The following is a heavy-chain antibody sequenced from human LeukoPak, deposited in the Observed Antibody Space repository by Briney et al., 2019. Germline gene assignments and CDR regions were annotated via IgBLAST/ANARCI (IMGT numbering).Heavy chain of an antibody. CDR3: AAAGQWRH. CDR1: GFTFSSYG. Sequence: GALRLSCAASGFTFSSYGMHWVRQAPGKGLEWVAVISYDGSNKYYADSVKGRFTISRDNSKNTLYLQMNSLRAEDTAVYYCAAAGQWRHWGQGTLVTVSS. V-gene: IGHV3-30*03. CDR2: ISYDGSNK. J-gene: IGHJ4*02. D-gene: IGHD6-19*01.